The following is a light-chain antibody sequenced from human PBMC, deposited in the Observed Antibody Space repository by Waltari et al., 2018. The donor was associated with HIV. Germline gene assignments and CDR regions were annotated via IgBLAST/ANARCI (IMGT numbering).Light chain of an antibody. CDR1: QKISRY. J-gene: IGKJ5*01. V-gene: IGKV1-39*01. Sequence: IQMTQSPSAFSASVGDTVTITCRASQKISRYLNWYQKKVGEAPKLLVYGASSLQSGVPARFRGSGSGSEYFLSISSLKSDDFATYFCQQSYGAPFTFG. CDR2: GAS. CDR3: QQSYGAPFT.